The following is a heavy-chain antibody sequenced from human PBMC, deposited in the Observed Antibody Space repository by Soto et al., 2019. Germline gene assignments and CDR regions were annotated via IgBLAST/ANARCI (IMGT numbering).Heavy chain of an antibody. CDR3: ARRWGTTFDY. CDR2: IYYSGST. J-gene: IGHJ4*02. Sequence: WSWIRQPPGKGLEWIGYIYYSGSTNYNPSLKSRVTISVDTSKNQYSLNLSSVTAADTAVYYCARRWGTTFDYWGQGTLVTVSS. V-gene: IGHV4-59*08. D-gene: IGHD3-16*01.